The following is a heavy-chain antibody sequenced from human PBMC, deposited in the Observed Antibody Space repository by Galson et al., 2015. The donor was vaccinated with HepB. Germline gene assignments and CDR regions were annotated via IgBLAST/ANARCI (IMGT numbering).Heavy chain of an antibody. Sequence: SVKVSCKASGYTFTGYYLHWVRQAPGQGLEWMGWINPNSGGTNYAQKFQGWVTMTRDTSISTAYMELSRLRSDDTAVYYCARGQRYFDWLSPWVWFDPWGQGTLVTVSS. CDR1: GYTFTGYY. CDR2: INPNSGGT. CDR3: ARGQRYFDWLSPWVWFDP. V-gene: IGHV1-2*04. D-gene: IGHD3-9*01. J-gene: IGHJ5*02.